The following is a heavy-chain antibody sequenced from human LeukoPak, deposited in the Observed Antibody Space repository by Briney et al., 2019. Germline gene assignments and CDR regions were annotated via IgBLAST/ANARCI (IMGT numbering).Heavy chain of an antibody. J-gene: IGHJ4*02. CDR3: AREHGSGSYFEYYFDY. D-gene: IGHD3-10*01. V-gene: IGHV4-59*01. Sequence: SETLSLTCTVSGGSISTYYGNWIRQAPGKGLEWIGYIYYSGSTNYNPSLKSRVTISVDTSKNQFSLKLSSVTAADTAVYYCAREHGSGSYFEYYFDYWGQGTLVTVSS. CDR1: GGSISTYY. CDR2: IYYSGST.